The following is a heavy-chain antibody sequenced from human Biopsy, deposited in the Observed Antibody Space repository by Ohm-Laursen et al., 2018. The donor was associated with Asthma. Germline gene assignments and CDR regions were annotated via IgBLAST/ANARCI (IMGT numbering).Heavy chain of an antibody. CDR1: GFTFGDYW. D-gene: IGHD3-3*02. Sequence: GSLRLSCTASGFTFGDYWRSWVRQVPGKGLEWVANIKHDGTEKNHVYSLKGRFTISRDNAKNSLYLQMNSLRAEDTAVYYCARTFHFWSPYHAEHYQLWGQGTLVTVSS. CDR2: IKHDGTEK. J-gene: IGHJ1*01. V-gene: IGHV3-7*01. CDR3: ARTFHFWSPYHAEHYQL.